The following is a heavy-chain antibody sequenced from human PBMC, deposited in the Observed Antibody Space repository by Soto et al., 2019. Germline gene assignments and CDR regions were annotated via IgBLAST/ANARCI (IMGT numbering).Heavy chain of an antibody. D-gene: IGHD2-8*01. CDR2: IRNKANSYTT. J-gene: IGHJ6*02. V-gene: IGHV3-72*01. CDR1: GFTFSDHY. CDR3: ARDRESCTISTTCYLGMNV. Sequence: EVQLVESGGGLVQPGGSLRLSCAASGFTFSDHYMDWVRQAPGKGLEWVGRIRNKANSYTTEYAASVKGRFTMSRDDSKNSLYLQMNSLKTEDTAVYYCARDRESCTISTTCYLGMNVWGQGTTVTVSS.